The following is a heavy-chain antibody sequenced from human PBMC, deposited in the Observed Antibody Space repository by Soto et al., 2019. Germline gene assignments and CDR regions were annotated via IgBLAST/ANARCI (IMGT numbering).Heavy chain of an antibody. J-gene: IGHJ6*02. CDR1: GYSFTSYW. Sequence: GESLKISCKGSGYSFTSYWIGWVRQMPGKGMEWMGIIYPGDSDTRYSPSFQGQFTISADKSISTAYLQWSSLKASDTAMYYCARSRGFGELFPSPYYYYGMDVWGQGTTVTVSS. CDR2: IYPGDSDT. D-gene: IGHD3-10*01. CDR3: ARSRGFGELFPSPYYYYGMDV. V-gene: IGHV5-51*01.